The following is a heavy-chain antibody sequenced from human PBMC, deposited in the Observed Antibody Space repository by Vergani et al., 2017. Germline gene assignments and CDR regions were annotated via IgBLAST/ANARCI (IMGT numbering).Heavy chain of an antibody. CDR3: ARLNMLAATNYYDSSGYPTSYFDY. J-gene: IGHJ4*02. D-gene: IGHD3-22*01. CDR2: INPSGGST. Sequence: QVQLVQSGAEVKKPGASVKVSCKASGYTFTSYYMHWVRQAPGQGLEWMGIINPSGGSTSYAQKLQGRVTMTTDTSTSTAYMELRSLRSDDTAVYYCARLNMLAATNYYDSSGYPTSYFDYWGQGTLVTVSS. V-gene: IGHV1-46*01. CDR1: GYTFTSYY.